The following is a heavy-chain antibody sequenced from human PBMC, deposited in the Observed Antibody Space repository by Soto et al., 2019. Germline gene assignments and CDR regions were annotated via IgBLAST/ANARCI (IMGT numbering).Heavy chain of an antibody. CDR2: INAGNGNT. J-gene: IGHJ4*02. V-gene: IGHV1-3*01. CDR1: GYTFTSYA. D-gene: IGHD1-26*01. CDR3: ARGGMVSYIDY. Sequence: QVQLVQSGAEVKKPGASVKVSCKASGYTFTSYAVHWVRQAPGQRLEWMGWINAGNGNTKYSQKFQGRVTITRDKSASSAYMALSSLRSEDTAVYYCARGGMVSYIDYWGQGTLVTVYS.